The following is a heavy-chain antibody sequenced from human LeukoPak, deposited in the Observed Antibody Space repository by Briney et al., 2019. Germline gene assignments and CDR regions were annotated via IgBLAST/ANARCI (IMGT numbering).Heavy chain of an antibody. CDR2: IYGGGSI. CDR3: ASWPVGWYGEDS. V-gene: IGHV3-53*01. J-gene: IGHJ4*02. Sequence: GGSLRLSCAATGLSASSNFMSWVRQAPGKGLEWVSVIYGGGSIYYADSVKGRFTISRDTPKNTLYLQMNSLRVEDTAVYYCASWPVGWYGEDSWGQGTLVTVSS. D-gene: IGHD6-19*01. CDR1: GLSASSNF.